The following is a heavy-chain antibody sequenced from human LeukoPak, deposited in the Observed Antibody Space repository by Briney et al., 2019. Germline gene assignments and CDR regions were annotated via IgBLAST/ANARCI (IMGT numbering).Heavy chain of an antibody. J-gene: IGHJ4*02. CDR1: GFTVSNNF. CDR2: IYAGGTT. Sequence: GGSLRLSCAASGFTVSNNFMTWVRQAPEKGLEWVSIIYAGGTTYYADSVKGRFTISRDNSKNTLYLQMNSLRAEDTAVYYCARWQTSDNNYYYDYWGQGTLVTVSS. V-gene: IGHV3-53*01. CDR3: ARWQTSDNNYYYDY. D-gene: IGHD3-10*01.